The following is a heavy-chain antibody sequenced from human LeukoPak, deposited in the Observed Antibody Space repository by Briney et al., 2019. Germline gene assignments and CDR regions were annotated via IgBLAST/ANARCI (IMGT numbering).Heavy chain of an antibody. V-gene: IGHV3-48*03. Sequence: GGSLRLSCAASGFTFSSYEMNWVRQAPGRGLEWVSYISNSGSTIYYADSVKGRFTISRDNAKNSLYLQMNSLRAEDTAVYYCARLQVGACDYWGQGTLVTVSS. J-gene: IGHJ4*02. D-gene: IGHD1-26*01. CDR2: ISNSGSTI. CDR1: GFTFSSYE. CDR3: ARLQVGACDY.